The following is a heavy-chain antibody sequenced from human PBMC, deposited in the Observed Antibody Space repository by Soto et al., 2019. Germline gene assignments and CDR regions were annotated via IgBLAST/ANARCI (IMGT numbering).Heavy chain of an antibody. CDR2: IIPIFGTA. J-gene: IGHJ4*02. D-gene: IGHD3-22*01. CDR3: ARAGLDYYDSSGYSFDY. Sequence: ASVKVSCKASGYTFTSYAISWVRQAPGQGLEWMGGIIPIFGTANYAQKFQGRVTITADESTSTAYMELSSLRSEDTAVYYCARAGLDYYDSSGYSFDYWGQGTLVTVSS. V-gene: IGHV1-69*13. CDR1: GYTFTSYA.